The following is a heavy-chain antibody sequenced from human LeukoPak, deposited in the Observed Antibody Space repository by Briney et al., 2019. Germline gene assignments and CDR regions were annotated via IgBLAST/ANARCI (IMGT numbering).Heavy chain of an antibody. CDR1: GFSFSSYA. Sequence: GGSLRLSCAASGFSFSSYAVSWVRQAPGKGLEWVSVISGSGGSTYYADSVKGRFTISRDNSKNTLYLQMNTLRAEDTAVYYCAKDGKDYSAFAIWGQGTMVTVSS. V-gene: IGHV3-23*01. J-gene: IGHJ3*02. D-gene: IGHD4-11*01. CDR3: AKDGKDYSAFAI. CDR2: ISGSGGST.